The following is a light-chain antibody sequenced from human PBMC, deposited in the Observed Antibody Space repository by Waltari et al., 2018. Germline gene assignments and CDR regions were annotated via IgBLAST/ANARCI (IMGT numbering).Light chain of an antibody. Sequence: DIVMTQSPDSLAVSLGERATVHCRSSQILLFASNNKNYLAWYQQKPGQPPKLLIYWASTRDSGVPNRFSGSGSGTDFTLTISGLQAEDVGVYYCQQYFTTPRAFGQGTKVEIK. V-gene: IGKV4-1*01. CDR2: WAS. CDR1: QILLFASNNKNY. J-gene: IGKJ1*01. CDR3: QQYFTTPRA.